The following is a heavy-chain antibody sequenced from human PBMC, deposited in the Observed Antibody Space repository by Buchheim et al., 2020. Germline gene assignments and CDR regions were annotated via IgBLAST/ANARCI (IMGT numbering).Heavy chain of an antibody. CDR1: GFNFNYYW. D-gene: IGHD5-12*01. CDR2: IKYDGSEK. J-gene: IGHJ4*02. Sequence: EVQLVESGGGLVQPGGSLRLSCVTSGFNFNYYWMNWVRQAPGKGLEWVANIKYDGSEKNYVDSVKGRFTISRDTAKKSLFLQMNSLSTEDTAVYYCTSDQYSYGNWGQGTL. V-gene: IGHV3-7*01. CDR3: TSDQYSYGN.